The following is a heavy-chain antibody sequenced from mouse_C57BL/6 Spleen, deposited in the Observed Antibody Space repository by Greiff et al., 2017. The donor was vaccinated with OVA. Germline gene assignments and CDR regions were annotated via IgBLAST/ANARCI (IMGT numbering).Heavy chain of an antibody. CDR3: ARGGLRGFDY. Sequence: DVHLVESGGGLVKPGGSLKLSCAASGFTFSDYGMHWVRQAPEKGLEWVAYISSGSSTIYYADTVKGRFTISRDNAKNTLFLQMTSLRSEDTAMYYCARGGLRGFDYWGQGTTLTVSS. CDR1: GFTFSDYG. D-gene: IGHD2-4*01. CDR2: ISSGSSTI. J-gene: IGHJ2*01. V-gene: IGHV5-17*01.